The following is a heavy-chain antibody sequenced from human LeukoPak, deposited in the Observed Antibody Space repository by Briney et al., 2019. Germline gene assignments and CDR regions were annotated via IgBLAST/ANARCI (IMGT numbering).Heavy chain of an antibody. J-gene: IGHJ3*02. Sequence: GRSLRLSCAASGFTFSSYAMHWVRQAPGKGLEWVAVISYDGSNKYYADSVKGRFTISRDNSKNTLYLQMNSLRAEDTAVYYCASWCSGGSCYAAFDIWGQGTMVTVSS. CDR1: GFTFSSYA. V-gene: IGHV3-30-3*01. D-gene: IGHD2-15*01. CDR3: ASWCSGGSCYAAFDI. CDR2: ISYDGSNK.